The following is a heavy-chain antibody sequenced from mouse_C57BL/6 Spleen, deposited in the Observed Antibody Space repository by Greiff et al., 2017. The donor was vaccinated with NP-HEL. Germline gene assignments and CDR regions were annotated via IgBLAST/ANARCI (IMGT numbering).Heavy chain of an antibody. CDR2: IWWDDDK. CDR1: GFSLSTFGMG. V-gene: IGHV8-8*01. Sequence: QVTLKECGPGILQPSQTLSLTCSFSGFSLSTFGMGVGWIRQPSGKGLEWLAHIWWDDDKYYNPALKSRLTTSKDTSKNQVFRKIANVDTADTATYYCARIGAPYYGSSYGYWGQGTTLTVSS. CDR3: ARIGAPYYGSSYGY. D-gene: IGHD1-1*01. J-gene: IGHJ2*01.